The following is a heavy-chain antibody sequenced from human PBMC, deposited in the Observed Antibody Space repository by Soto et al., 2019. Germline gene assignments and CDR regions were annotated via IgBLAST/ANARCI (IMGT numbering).Heavy chain of an antibody. Sequence: QVQLVQSGAEVKEPGASVKVSCKASGYTFVSYGISWVRQAPGQGLEWMGWISPYNGNTNYAQKFQGRVTRTTDTSTRTVYMELRSLRSDDTAVYYCSRDAQKWLVAAFEIWGQGTMVTVSS. V-gene: IGHV1-18*01. CDR2: ISPYNGNT. J-gene: IGHJ3*02. D-gene: IGHD6-19*01. CDR3: SRDAQKWLVAAFEI. CDR1: GYTFVSYG.